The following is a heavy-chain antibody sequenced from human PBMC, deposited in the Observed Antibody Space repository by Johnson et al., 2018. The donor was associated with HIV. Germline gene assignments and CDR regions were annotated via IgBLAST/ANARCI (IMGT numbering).Heavy chain of an antibody. CDR3: ARVGPGHAFDI. Sequence: VQLVESGGGEVRPGGSLRLACAASGFTFDDYGMSWVRQAPGKGLEWVSGINWNGGSTGFADTVKGRFTISRDNAENSLYLQMNSLRAEDTALYYCARVGPGHAFDIWGQGTMVTVSS. CDR2: INWNGGST. CDR1: GFTFDDYG. V-gene: IGHV3-20*04. J-gene: IGHJ3*02.